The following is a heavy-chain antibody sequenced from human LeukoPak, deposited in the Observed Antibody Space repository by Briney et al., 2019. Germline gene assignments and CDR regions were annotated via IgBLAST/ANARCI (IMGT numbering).Heavy chain of an antibody. V-gene: IGHV1-2*02. D-gene: IGHD3-22*01. CDR3: ARINLKTSGYYRLDY. CDR1: GYTFTGYY. CDR2: INPNNGDT. Sequence: ASVKVSCKASGYTFTGYYLHWVRQPPGQGLEWMGWINPNNGDTTYTQKFQGRVTMTGDTSITTAYMELTRLMSDDTAVYYCARINLKTSGYYRLDYWGQGTLVTVSS. J-gene: IGHJ4*02.